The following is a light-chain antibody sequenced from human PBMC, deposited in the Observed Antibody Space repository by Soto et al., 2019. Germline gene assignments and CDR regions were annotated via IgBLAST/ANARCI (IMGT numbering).Light chain of an antibody. V-gene: IGLV2-14*03. Sequence: QSALTQPASVSGSPGQSIIISCTGSSSDVGGYDYVSWYQQHPGKAPKLMIYDVSNRPSGVSNRFSGSKSGNTASLTISGLQAEDEADYYCCSFTSITGVVVFGGGTQLTVL. CDR1: SSDVGGYDY. CDR3: CSFTSITGVVV. CDR2: DVS. J-gene: IGLJ2*01.